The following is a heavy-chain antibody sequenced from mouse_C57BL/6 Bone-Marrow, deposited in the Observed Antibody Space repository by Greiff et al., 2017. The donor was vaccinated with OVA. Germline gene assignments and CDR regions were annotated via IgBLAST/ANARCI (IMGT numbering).Heavy chain of an antibody. CDR2: ISSKSNNNAT. CDR1: GFSFNTYA. Sequence: EVQGVESGGGLVQPKGSLKLSCAASGFSFNTYAMNWVRQAPGKGMEWVARISSKSNNNATYYADSVKDRFTISRDDSESMLYLQMNNLKTEDTAVYYCVRQNYGSYWYFDVWGTGTTVTVSS. D-gene: IGHD1-1*01. CDR3: VRQNYGSYWYFDV. J-gene: IGHJ1*03. V-gene: IGHV10-1*01.